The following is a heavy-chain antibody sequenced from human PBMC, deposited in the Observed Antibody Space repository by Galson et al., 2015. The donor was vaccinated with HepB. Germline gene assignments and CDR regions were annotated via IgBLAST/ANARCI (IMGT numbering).Heavy chain of an antibody. CDR1: GFSFTSHS. J-gene: IGHJ6*02. V-gene: IGHV3-48*01. CDR2: ISSGGTK. D-gene: IGHD6-25*01. Sequence: SLRLSCAVSGFSFTSHSMNWVRRAPGKGLEWVSYISSGGTKYYADSVKGRFTISRDNAKKSMYLHMSSLRAEDTAIYYCARNPASYDYYNMDVWGQGTTVTVSS. CDR3: ARNPASYDYYNMDV.